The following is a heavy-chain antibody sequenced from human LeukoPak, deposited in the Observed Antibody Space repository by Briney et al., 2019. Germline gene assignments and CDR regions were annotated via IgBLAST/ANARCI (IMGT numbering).Heavy chain of an antibody. CDR3: ARDGGGGVWSGPELDY. CDR1: GGSISSSTYY. CDR2: FYYSGGT. V-gene: IGHV4-39*07. D-gene: IGHD3-3*01. J-gene: IGHJ4*02. Sequence: PSETLSLTCTVSGGSISSSTYYWGWLRQPPGKGLEWIGSFYYSGGTYYNPSLKSRVTISVDTSKNQFSLKLTSVTAADTAVYYCARDGGGGVWSGPELDYWGQGTLVTVSS.